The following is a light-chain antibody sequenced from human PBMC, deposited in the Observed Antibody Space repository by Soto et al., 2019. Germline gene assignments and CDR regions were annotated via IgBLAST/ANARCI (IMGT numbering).Light chain of an antibody. Sequence: QSVLTQPPSVSAAAGQKVTISCSGSSSNIGNNYVSWYQQLPGTAPKLLIYDNNQRPSGIPDRFSGSKSGTSATLGITGLQPGYEADYYCATWDSRLSPVFGGGTKLTVL. J-gene: IGLJ3*02. CDR2: DNN. CDR1: SSNIGNNY. CDR3: ATWDSRLSPV. V-gene: IGLV1-51*01.